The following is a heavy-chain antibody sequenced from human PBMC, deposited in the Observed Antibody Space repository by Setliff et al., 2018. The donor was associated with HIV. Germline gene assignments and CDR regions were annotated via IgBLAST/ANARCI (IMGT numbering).Heavy chain of an antibody. Sequence: ASVKVSCKASGYSFTNYDINWVRQAPGHGLEWVGWMSPKSGYADYAQKFQGRVTMTRNTSINTVYMELSSLKSEDTAVYYCARDKSDIVGEVWLDPWGQGTLVTVCS. CDR2: MSPKSGYA. CDR3: ARDKSDIVGEVWLDP. D-gene: IGHD2-21*01. J-gene: IGHJ5*02. V-gene: IGHV1-8*01. CDR1: GYSFTNYD.